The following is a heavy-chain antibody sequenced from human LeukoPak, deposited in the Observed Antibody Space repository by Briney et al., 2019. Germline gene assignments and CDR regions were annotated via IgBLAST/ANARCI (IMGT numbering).Heavy chain of an antibody. J-gene: IGHJ4*02. Sequence: SETLSLTCTVSGGSISSSSYYWGWIRQPPGKGLEWIGSIYYSGSTYYNPSLKSRVTISVDTSKNQFSLKLSSVTAADTAVYYCARGKIVVVITLGRRRYYFDYWGQGTLVTVSS. V-gene: IGHV4-39*07. CDR1: GGSISSSSYY. CDR3: ARGKIVVVITLGRRRYYFDY. CDR2: IYYSGST. D-gene: IGHD3-22*01.